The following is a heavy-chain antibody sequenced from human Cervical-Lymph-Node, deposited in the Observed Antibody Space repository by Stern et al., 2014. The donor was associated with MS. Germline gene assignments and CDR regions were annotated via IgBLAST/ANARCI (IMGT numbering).Heavy chain of an antibody. J-gene: IGHJ6*02. CDR2: VNYNGDA. D-gene: IGHD2-21*01. V-gene: IGHV4-59*01. CDR3: ARVNRVVVATHYYYGMDV. Sequence: VQLVESGPGLVKPSEALSLTCSVSGGSISSYFWTRIRQPPGKGLEWIGYVNYNGDADYNSSLKGRVTISVDTSRNRLSLKLSSVTVADTAVYYCARVNRVVVATHYYYGMDVWGQGTTVTVSS. CDR1: GGSISSYF.